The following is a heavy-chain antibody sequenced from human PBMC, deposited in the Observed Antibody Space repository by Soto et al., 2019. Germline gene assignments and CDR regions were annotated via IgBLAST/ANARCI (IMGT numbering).Heavy chain of an antibody. V-gene: IGHV4-4*02. Sequence: QVQLQESGPGLVKPSGTLSLTCAVSGGSISSSNWWSWVRQPPGKGLEWIGEIYHSGSTNYNPSLNSRVTLSVDKSKNQFSLKLGSVTAADTAVYYCARVSGIYYYAMDVWGQGTTVTVSS. CDR3: ARVSGIYYYAMDV. J-gene: IGHJ6*02. D-gene: IGHD1-26*01. CDR2: IYHSGST. CDR1: GGSISSSNW.